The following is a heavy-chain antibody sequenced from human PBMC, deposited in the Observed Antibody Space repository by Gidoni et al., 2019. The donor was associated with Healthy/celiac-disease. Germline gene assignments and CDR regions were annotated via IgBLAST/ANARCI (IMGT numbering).Heavy chain of an antibody. CDR1: GCSISSSSYY. CDR2: IYYSGST. J-gene: IGHJ4*02. CDR3: ARLEPLLPNHYYFDY. D-gene: IGHD3-22*01. Sequence: QLQLQESGPGLVKPSETLSLTCTVSGCSISSSSYYWGWIRQPPGKGLEWIGSIYYSGSTYYNPSLKSRVTISVDTSKNQFSLKLSSVTAADTAVYYCARLEPLLPNHYYFDYWGQGTLVTVSS. V-gene: IGHV4-39*01.